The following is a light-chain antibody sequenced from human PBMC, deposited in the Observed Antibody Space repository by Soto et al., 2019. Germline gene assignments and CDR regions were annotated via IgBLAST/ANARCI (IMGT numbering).Light chain of an antibody. J-gene: IGKJ4*01. CDR2: GAS. CDR1: QSVSSSF. V-gene: IGKV3-20*01. CDR3: QQYDSSPLT. Sequence: EFVWTKCPGTLSLSPGERATLSCRASQSVSSSFLAWYQQKPGQAPRLLIYGASSRATGIPDRFSGSGSGTDFTLTISRLEPEDFAVYYCQQYDSSPLTFGGGTKVEIK.